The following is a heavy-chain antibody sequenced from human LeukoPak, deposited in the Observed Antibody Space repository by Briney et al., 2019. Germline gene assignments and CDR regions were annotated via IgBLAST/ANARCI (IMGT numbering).Heavy chain of an antibody. V-gene: IGHV3-30*02. J-gene: IGHJ3*02. D-gene: IGHD4-17*01. Sequence: GSLRLSCAASGFTFSSFGMHWVRQAPGKGLEWVAFIRYDGSNKYYADSVKGRFTISRGNSKNTLYLQMNSLRAEDTAVYYCANNYGVALDAFDIWGQGTMVTVSS. CDR1: GFTFSSFG. CDR3: ANNYGVALDAFDI. CDR2: IRYDGSNK.